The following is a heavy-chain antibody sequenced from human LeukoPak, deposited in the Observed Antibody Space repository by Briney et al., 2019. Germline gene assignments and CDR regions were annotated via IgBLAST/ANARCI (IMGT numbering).Heavy chain of an antibody. V-gene: IGHV1-2*02. CDR1: GYTFTDYY. J-gene: IGHJ3*02. D-gene: IGHD3-22*01. Sequence: GASVKVSCKGSGYTFTDYYLHWVRQAPGQGLEWMGSIDPTSGGTKFAQKFQGRVTMTGDTSITTAYMELSRLRSDDTAVYYCARGYYDSSGVKYAFDIWGQGTMVTVSS. CDR3: ARGYYDSSGVKYAFDI. CDR2: IDPTSGGT.